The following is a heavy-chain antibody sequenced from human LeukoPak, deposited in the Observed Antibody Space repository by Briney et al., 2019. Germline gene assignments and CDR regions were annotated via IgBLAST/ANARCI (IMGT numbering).Heavy chain of an antibody. J-gene: IGHJ4*02. CDR2: INPSGGST. V-gene: IGHV1-46*01. CDR1: GYTFTSYY. D-gene: IGHD6-13*01. Sequence: ASVKVSCKASGYTFTSYYMHWVRQAPGQGLEWMGIINPSGGSTSYAQKFQGRVTMTRDMSTSTVYMELSSLRSEDTAVYYCARGHRIKIPHSSSWYWNFDYWGQGTLVTVSS. CDR3: ARGHRIKIPHSSSWYWNFDY.